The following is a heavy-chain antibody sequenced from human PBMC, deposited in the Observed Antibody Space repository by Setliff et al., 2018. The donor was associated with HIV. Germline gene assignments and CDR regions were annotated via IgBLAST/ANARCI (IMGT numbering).Heavy chain of an antibody. CDR1: GFTFSSHW. D-gene: IGHD1-1*01. J-gene: IGHJ4*02. V-gene: IGHV3-7*03. CDR3: ARARWNDVSPLYYSDF. CDR2: IKEDGSDK. Sequence: GGSLRLSCAASGFTFSSHWMSWVRQAPGKGLEWVANIKEDGSDKYYVDSVKGRFIISRDNAKNSVYLQMNSLRAEDTAVYYCARARWNDVSPLYYSDFWGQGTLVTVSS.